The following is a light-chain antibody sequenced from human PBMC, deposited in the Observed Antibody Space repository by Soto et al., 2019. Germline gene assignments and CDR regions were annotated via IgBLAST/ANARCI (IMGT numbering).Light chain of an antibody. CDR2: EVI. J-gene: IGLJ2*01. V-gene: IGLV2-8*01. CDR1: SSDVGGYNF. CDR3: SSYAGSDNFVL. Sequence: QSALSQPRSASGSPGQSVTISCTGSSSDVGGYNFVSWYQHLPGKAPKLMVYEVIQRPSGVPDRFSGSKSGNTASLTVSGLQAEDEADYYCSSYAGSDNFVLFGGGTKVTVL.